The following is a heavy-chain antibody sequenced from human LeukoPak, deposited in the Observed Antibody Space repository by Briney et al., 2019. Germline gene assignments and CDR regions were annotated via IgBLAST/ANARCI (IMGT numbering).Heavy chain of an antibody. CDR2: ISAYNGNT. CDR1: SYTFTSYG. Sequence: ASVKVSCKASSYTFTSYGISWVRQAPGQGLEWMGWISAYNGNTNYAQKLQGRVTMTTDTSTSTAYVELRSLRSDDTAVYYCARADWTYYYYGMDVWGQGTTVTVSS. D-gene: IGHD3-9*01. J-gene: IGHJ6*02. V-gene: IGHV1-18*01. CDR3: ARADWTYYYYGMDV.